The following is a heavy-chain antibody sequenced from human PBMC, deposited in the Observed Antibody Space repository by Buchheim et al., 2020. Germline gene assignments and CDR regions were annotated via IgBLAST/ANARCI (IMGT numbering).Heavy chain of an antibody. J-gene: IGHJ4*02. Sequence: EVQMVESGGGLVEPGGSLRLSCAASGFIFSHAWMNWVRQSPGKGPEWVGRIKSKSDGGTTDYAAPVKGRFTISQDDSTNTLYLQMNSLKTEDTAVYYCATGLEYSSSFWGQGTL. V-gene: IGHV3-15*07. CDR3: ATGLEYSSSF. CDR1: GFIFSHAW. CDR2: IKSKSDGGTT. D-gene: IGHD6-6*01.